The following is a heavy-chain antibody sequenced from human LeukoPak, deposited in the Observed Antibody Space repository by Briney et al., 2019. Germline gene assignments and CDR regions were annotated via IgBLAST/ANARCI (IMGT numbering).Heavy chain of an antibody. V-gene: IGHV4-34*01. CDR1: GGSFSGYY. CDR3: ARGGVGATSPYYYYYGMDV. CDR2: INHSGST. D-gene: IGHD1-26*01. Sequence: KTSETLPLTCAVYGGSFSGYYWSWIRQPPGKGVEWIGEINHSGSTNYNPSLKSRVTISVDTSKNQFSLKLSSVTAADTAVYYCARGGVGATSPYYYYYGMDVWGQGTTVTVSS. J-gene: IGHJ6*02.